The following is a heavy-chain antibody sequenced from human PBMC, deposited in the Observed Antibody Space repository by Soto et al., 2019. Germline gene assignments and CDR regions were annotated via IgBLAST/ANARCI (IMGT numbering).Heavy chain of an antibody. CDR2: INPSGGST. Sequence: QVQLVQSGAEVKKPGASVKVSCKASGYTFTSYYMHWVRQAPGQGLEWMGIINPSGGSTSYAQKYQGRVTMTRDTATSTGYMDLSSLRSEDTAVYYCARAKAITMVRGVRGFDPWGQGTLVAVSS. J-gene: IGHJ5*02. CDR3: ARAKAITMVRGVRGFDP. CDR1: GYTFTSYY. V-gene: IGHV1-46*03. D-gene: IGHD3-10*01.